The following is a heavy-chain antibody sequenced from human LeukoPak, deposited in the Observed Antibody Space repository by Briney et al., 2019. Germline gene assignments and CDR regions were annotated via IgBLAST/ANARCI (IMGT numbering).Heavy chain of an antibody. V-gene: IGHV3-30*04. Sequence: PGGSLRLSRAASGVTFSSYAMHWVRQAPGKGREWGAVISYDGSNKYYADSVKGRFTISRHNSQNTLHLHLNSLRAEDTAVSYCARDLVGATTNYCYYMDVWGKGTTVTVSS. CDR3: ARDLVGATTNYCYYMDV. CDR1: GVTFSSYA. CDR2: ISYDGSNK. D-gene: IGHD1-26*01. J-gene: IGHJ6*03.